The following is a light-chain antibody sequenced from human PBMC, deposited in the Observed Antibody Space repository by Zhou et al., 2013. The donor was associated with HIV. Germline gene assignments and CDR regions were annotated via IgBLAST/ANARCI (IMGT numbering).Light chain of an antibody. Sequence: QSVLTQPPSVSGAPGQRVTIPCTGSTSNIGAGFDVHWYQQNPGTAPKLLIHANANRPSGVPDRFSGSRSGTSASLAITGLQAEDEADYFCQSFDHSLRAYVFGSGTYVTVL. V-gene: IGLV1-40*01. CDR3: QSFDHSLRAYV. CDR2: ANA. CDR1: TSNIGAGFD. J-gene: IGLJ1*01.